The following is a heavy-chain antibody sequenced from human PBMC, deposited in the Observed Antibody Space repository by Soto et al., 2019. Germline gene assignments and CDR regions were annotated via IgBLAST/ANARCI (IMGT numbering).Heavy chain of an antibody. V-gene: IGHV1-46*02. D-gene: IGHD3-3*01. CDR3: ARGRGISFGYKWFDP. CDR1: GYPFNSYH. CDR2: INPTEGRT. Sequence: QVQLVQSRAEVRKPGASVKLSCQTSGYPFNSYHMHWVRQAPGQGLEWMGVINPTEGRTRYSQRFQDRVIMTRDTSTSTVYMELSSLRSEDTAIYFCARGRGISFGYKWFDPWGRGTLVTVSS. J-gene: IGHJ5*02.